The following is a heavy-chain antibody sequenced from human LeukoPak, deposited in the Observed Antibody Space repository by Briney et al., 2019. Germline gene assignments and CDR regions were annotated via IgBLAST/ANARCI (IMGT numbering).Heavy chain of an antibody. CDR1: GGSISRSSYY. D-gene: IGHD5-24*01. J-gene: IGHJ4*02. CDR2: LYCSGNT. V-gene: IGHV4-39*01. CDR3: ARQDVEMATADY. Sequence: PSETLSLTCSVSGGSISRSSYYWGWIRQPPGKGLEWIGSLYCSGNTYHNPSLKSRVTISVDTSKNQFSLKLSSVTAADTAVYYCARQDVEMATADYWGQGTLVTVSS.